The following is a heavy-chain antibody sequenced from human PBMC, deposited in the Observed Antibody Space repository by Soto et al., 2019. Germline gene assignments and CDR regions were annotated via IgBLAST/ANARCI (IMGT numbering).Heavy chain of an antibody. CDR3: ARNSGSFGADIYYYYGMDV. J-gene: IGHJ6*02. CDR1: GFTVSSNY. V-gene: IGHV3-53*01. D-gene: IGHD1-26*01. CDR2: IYSGGST. Sequence: PGGSLRLSCAASGFTVSSNYMSWVRQAPGKGLEWVSVIYSGGSTYCADSVEGRFTISRDNSKNTLYLQMNSLRAEDTAVYYCARNSGSFGADIYYYYGMDVWGQGTTVTVSS.